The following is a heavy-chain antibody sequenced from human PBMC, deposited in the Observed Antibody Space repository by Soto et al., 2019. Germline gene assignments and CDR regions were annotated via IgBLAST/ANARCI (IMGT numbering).Heavy chain of an antibody. Sequence: SETLSLTCAVYGGSFSGYYWSWIRQPPGKGLEWIGEINHSGSTNYNPSLKSRVTISVDTSKKQFSLKLSSVTAADTAMYYCARVSYGDYALYYFDFWGQGTLVTVSS. CDR2: INHSGST. CDR1: GGSFSGYY. V-gene: IGHV4-34*01. J-gene: IGHJ4*02. CDR3: ARVSYGDYALYYFDF. D-gene: IGHD4-17*01.